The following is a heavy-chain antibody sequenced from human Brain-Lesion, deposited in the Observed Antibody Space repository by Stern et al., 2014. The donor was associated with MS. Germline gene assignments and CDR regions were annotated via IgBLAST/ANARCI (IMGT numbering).Heavy chain of an antibody. Sequence: QLVESGGDLVQPGRSLRLSCAAFGFTFDDYALHWVRQAPGKGLEWVAGISWNSGTIGYADSVKGRFTTSRDNAYSSLYLQMNSLRPEDTALYYCARDITGSSAYFAYWGQGTLVTVSS. CDR2: ISWNSGTI. CDR1: GFTFDDYA. CDR3: ARDITGSSAYFAY. D-gene: IGHD1-14*01. J-gene: IGHJ4*02. V-gene: IGHV3-9*01.